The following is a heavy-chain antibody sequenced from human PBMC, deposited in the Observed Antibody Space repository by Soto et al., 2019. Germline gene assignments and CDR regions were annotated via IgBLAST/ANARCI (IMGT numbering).Heavy chain of an antibody. CDR2: ISYSGNT. J-gene: IGHJ4*02. Sequence: QLQLQESGPGLVKPSETLSLTCTVSGGSISSSDLFWGWIRQPPGTGLEWIGTISYSGNTYYSASPQSRVTISGDTSKSQFSLRLTSVTAADTAVYYCARLERYGSGSYPEDWGQGTLVTVSS. V-gene: IGHV4-39*01. CDR3: ARLERYGSGSYPED. D-gene: IGHD3-10*01. CDR1: GGSISSSDLF.